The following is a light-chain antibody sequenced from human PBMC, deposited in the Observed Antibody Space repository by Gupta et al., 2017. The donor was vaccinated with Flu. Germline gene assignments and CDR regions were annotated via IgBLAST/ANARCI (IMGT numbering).Light chain of an antibody. J-gene: IGKJ5*01. CDR2: SAS. V-gene: IGKV1-9*01. CDR3: QQRNDYPRT. CDR1: QGISIY. Sequence: DIQLTQSPSFLSASVGDRVTIPCRASQGISIYLDWYQQKPGKAPKLLIYSASTLQSGVPSRFSGSGSGTEFTLTISSLQPEDFATYFCQQRNDYPRTFGQGTRLEIK.